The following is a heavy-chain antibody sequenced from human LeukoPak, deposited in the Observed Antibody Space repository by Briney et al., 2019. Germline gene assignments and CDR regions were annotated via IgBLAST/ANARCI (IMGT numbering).Heavy chain of an antibody. J-gene: IGHJ4*02. CDR2: IWYDGSNK. CDR1: GFTFSSYG. CDR3: ARGYSSGWTFFDY. V-gene: IGHV3-33*01. Sequence: GGSLRLSCAASGFTFSSYGMHWVRQAPGKGLEWVAVIWYDGSNKYYADPVKGRFTISRDNAKNSLYLQMNSLRAEDTAVYYCARGYSSGWTFFDYWGQGTLVTVSS. D-gene: IGHD6-19*01.